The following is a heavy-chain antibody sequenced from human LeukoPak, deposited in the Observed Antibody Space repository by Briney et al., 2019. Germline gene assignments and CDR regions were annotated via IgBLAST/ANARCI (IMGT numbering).Heavy chain of an antibody. CDR3: ARGYPKPAFDI. V-gene: IGHV4-59*12. Sequence: PSETLSLTCTVSGGSISSYYWSWIRQPPGKGLEWIGYIYYSGSTNYNPSLKSRVTISADTSKNQFSLKLSSVTAADTAVYYCARGYPKPAFDIWVQGTMVTVSS. CDR2: IYYSGST. CDR1: GGSISSYY. D-gene: IGHD1-26*01. J-gene: IGHJ3*02.